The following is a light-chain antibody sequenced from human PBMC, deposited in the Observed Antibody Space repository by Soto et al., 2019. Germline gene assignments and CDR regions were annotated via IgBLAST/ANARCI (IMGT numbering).Light chain of an antibody. V-gene: IGKV3-11*01. CDR1: QSVTSY. J-gene: IGKJ4*01. Sequence: EIVLTQSPATLSLSPGDRATLSCRASQSVTSYLAWYQQKPGQAPRLLIYGASNRATGIPARFSGSGSGTDFTLTIGSLEPEDFAVYYCQQYNNWPPLTFGGGTKVEIK. CDR3: QQYNNWPPLT. CDR2: GAS.